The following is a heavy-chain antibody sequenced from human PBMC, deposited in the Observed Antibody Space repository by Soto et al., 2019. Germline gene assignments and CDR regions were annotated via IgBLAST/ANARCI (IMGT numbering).Heavy chain of an antibody. CDR1: GGSVSSNIYY. Sequence: PSETLSLSCSVSGGSVSSNIYYWTWIRQHPGKGPEWIGHIYYSGSTYYNPSLKSRVTISLDMSKNQFSLKLSSVSAADTAVYYCARGYDYDSGRYLFAYWGQGTLVTVSS. CDR3: ARGYDYDSGRYLFAY. CDR2: IYYSGST. D-gene: IGHD3-22*01. J-gene: IGHJ4*02. V-gene: IGHV4-31*03.